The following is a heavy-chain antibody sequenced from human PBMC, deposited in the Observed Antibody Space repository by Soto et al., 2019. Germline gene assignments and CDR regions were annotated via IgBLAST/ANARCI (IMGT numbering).Heavy chain of an antibody. V-gene: IGHV3-30-3*01. J-gene: IGHJ4*02. Sequence: QVQLVESGGGVVQPGRSLRLSCAASGFTFSSYAMHWVRQAPGKGLELVAVISYDGSKKYYADSVKGRFTISSDNSKNTLYLQMNSLRAEDTAVYYCAREFSSWPYFDSWGQGTLVTVSS. CDR2: ISYDGSKK. D-gene: IGHD6-13*01. CDR1: GFTFSSYA. CDR3: AREFSSWPYFDS.